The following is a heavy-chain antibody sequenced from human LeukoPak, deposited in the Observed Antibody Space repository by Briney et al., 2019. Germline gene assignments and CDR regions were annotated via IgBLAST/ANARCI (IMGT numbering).Heavy chain of an antibody. D-gene: IGHD2-15*01. Sequence: GGSLRLSCAASGFTFSNYGMHWVRQAPGKGLEWAAVISYDGSNKYYADSAKGRFTISRDNSKNTLYLQMNSLRSEDTAVYYCAKGACSGGSCHFDHWGQGALVTVSS. CDR1: GFTFSNYG. CDR3: AKGACSGGSCHFDH. CDR2: ISYDGSNK. V-gene: IGHV3-30*18. J-gene: IGHJ4*02.